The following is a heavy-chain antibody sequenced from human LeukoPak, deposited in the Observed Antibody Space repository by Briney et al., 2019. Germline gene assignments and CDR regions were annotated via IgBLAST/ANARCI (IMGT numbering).Heavy chain of an antibody. CDR1: GYTFTGYY. CDR3: TRDDYGSGSYYNPFDY. Sequence: ASVKVSCKASGYTFTGYYMHWVRQAPGQGLEWMGRINPNSGGTNYAQKFQGRVTMTRDTSISTAYMELSRLRSDDTAVYSCTRDDYGSGSYYNPFDYWGQGTLVTVSS. CDR2: INPNSGGT. J-gene: IGHJ4*02. V-gene: IGHV1-2*06. D-gene: IGHD3-10*01.